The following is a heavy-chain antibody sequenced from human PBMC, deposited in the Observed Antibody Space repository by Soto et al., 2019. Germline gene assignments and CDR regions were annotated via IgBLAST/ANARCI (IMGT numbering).Heavy chain of an antibody. Sequence: QVQLVESGGGVVQPGRSLRLSCAASGFPFTSYGMHWVREGPDKGLEWVAIISYDGSDKYYADSVKGRFTISRDNSKNTLYLQMNSARPEDTALYYCIGGQYYFDYRGQGTLVIVSS. V-gene: IGHV3-30*03. J-gene: IGHJ4*02. CDR2: ISYDGSDK. D-gene: IGHD3-10*01. CDR1: GFPFTSYG. CDR3: IGGQYYFDY.